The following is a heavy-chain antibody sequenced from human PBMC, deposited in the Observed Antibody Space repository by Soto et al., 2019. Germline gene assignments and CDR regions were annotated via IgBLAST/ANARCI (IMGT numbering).Heavy chain of an antibody. CDR3: ARAPSHYDFWSGYYTDYYYGMDV. V-gene: IGHV1-2*02. CDR1: GYTFTGYY. CDR2: INPNSGGT. J-gene: IGHJ6*02. D-gene: IGHD3-3*01. Sequence: GSVKVSCQASGYTFTGYYMHWVRQAPGQGLEWMGWINPNSGGTNYAQKFQGRVTMTRDTSISTAYMELSRLRSDDTAVYYCARAPSHYDFWSGYYTDYYYGMDVWGQGTTVTVSS.